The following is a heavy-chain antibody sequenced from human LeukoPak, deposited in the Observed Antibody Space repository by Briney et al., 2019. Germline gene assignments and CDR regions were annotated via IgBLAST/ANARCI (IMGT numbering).Heavy chain of an antibody. J-gene: IGHJ6*03. CDR3: ARQGYYDTSGHYYMDV. CDR1: GGSISSSSYY. V-gene: IGHV4-61*05. CDR2: IYYSGST. Sequence: PSETLSLTCTVSGGSISSSSYYWGWIRQPPGKGLEWIGYIYYSGSTNYNPSLKSRVTMSLDTSKSQFSLNLSSVTAADTAVYYCARQGYYDTSGHYYMDVWDKGTTVTVSS. D-gene: IGHD3-22*01.